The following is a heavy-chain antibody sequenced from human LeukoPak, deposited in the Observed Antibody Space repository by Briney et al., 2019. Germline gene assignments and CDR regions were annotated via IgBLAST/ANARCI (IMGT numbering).Heavy chain of an antibody. J-gene: IGHJ5*02. CDR1: GYTFTNSD. Sequence: ASVKVSCKASGYTFTNSDINCVRQAAGQGLEWMGWMNPDSGNTGYARNFQGRVTMTRNTSISTAYMELSSLRSEDTAVYYCARYITMVRGGSWFDPWGQGTLVTVSS. D-gene: IGHD3-10*01. V-gene: IGHV1-8*01. CDR3: ARYITMVRGGSWFDP. CDR2: MNPDSGNT.